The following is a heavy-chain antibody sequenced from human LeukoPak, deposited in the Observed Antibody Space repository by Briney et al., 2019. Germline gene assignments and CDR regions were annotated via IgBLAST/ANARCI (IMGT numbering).Heavy chain of an antibody. CDR2: ISSSSSTI. Sequence: GGSLRLSCAASGFTFSSYSMNWVRQAPGKGLEWVSYISSSSSTIYYADSVKGRFTISRDNAKNSLYLQMNSLRAEDTAVYYCARFRSDYYYYMNVWGKGTTVTVSS. V-gene: IGHV3-48*04. J-gene: IGHJ6*03. CDR1: GFTFSSYS. CDR3: ARFRSDYYYYMNV.